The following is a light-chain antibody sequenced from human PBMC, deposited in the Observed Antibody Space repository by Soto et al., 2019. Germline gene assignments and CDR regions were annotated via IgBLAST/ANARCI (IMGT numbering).Light chain of an antibody. CDR2: DAS. CDR3: QKYKSDCT. CDR1: QRISSW. J-gene: IGKJ2*01. Sequence: DIQMTQSPSTMSASVGDRVTITCRASQRISSWLAGYQQKPGKAPKRLIYDASSLESGVPSRFRGSEDETEFTLTHSSLQPDDFAIYYCQKYKSDCTYGQWTKLEIK. V-gene: IGKV1-5*01.